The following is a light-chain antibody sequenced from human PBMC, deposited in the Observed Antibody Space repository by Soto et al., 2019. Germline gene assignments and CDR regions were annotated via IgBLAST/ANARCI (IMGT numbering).Light chain of an antibody. CDR3: QQSHSKPLT. J-gene: IGKJ4*01. CDR2: AAS. Sequence: DIQLTQSPSFLSASVGDRVTITCRASQGISSYLAWYQQKPGKAPTVLIHAASSLQSGVPSRFSGSGSGTDFFLTISSLQPEDFAVYYCQQSHSKPLTFGGGTKVDI. CDR1: QGISSY. V-gene: IGKV1-9*01.